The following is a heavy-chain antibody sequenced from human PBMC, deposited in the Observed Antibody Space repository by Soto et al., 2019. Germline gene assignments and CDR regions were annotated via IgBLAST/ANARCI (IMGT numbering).Heavy chain of an antibody. CDR3: AREPSIAAPLFYYYYGMDV. V-gene: IGHV6-1*01. CDR2: TYYRSKWYN. D-gene: IGHD6-6*01. CDR1: GDSVSSNSAA. Sequence: PSRTLSLTCAISGDSVSSNSAAWNWIRQSPSRGPEWLGRTYYRSKWYNDYAVSVKSRITINPDTSKNQFSLQLNSVTPEDTAVYYCAREPSIAAPLFYYYYGMDVWGQGTTVTVSS. J-gene: IGHJ6*02.